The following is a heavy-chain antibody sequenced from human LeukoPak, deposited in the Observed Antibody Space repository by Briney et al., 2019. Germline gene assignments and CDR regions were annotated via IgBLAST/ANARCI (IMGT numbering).Heavy chain of an antibody. V-gene: IGHV3-7*01. CDR2: IKQDGGEK. CDR1: EFTFSSYW. D-gene: IGHD4-17*01. Sequence: PGGSLRLSCAASEFTFSSYWMSWVRQAPGKGLEWVANIKQDGGEKYYLDSVKGRFTDSRDNAKNSLYLQMNSLRAEDTAVYYCARLGARQILEYWGQGTLATVSS. J-gene: IGHJ4*02. CDR3: ARLGARQILEY.